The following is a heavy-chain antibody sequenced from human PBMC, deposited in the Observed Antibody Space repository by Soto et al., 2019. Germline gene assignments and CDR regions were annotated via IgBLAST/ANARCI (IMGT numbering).Heavy chain of an antibody. V-gene: IGHV3-21*01. CDR3: AVPSLYYRSRYCFHP. CDR1: GFTFSSYS. Sequence: EVQLVESGGGLVKPGGSLRLSCAASGFTFSSYSMNWVRQAPGKGLEWVSSISSSSSYIYYADSVKGRFTISRDNAKNSLYLQLHSLRAEDTAVYYCAVPSLYYRSRYCFHPWGQGTLVTVSS. J-gene: IGHJ5*02. CDR2: ISSSSSYI. D-gene: IGHD3-22*01.